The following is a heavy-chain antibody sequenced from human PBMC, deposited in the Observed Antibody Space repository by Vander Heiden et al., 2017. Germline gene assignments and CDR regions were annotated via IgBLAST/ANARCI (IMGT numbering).Heavy chain of an antibody. Sequence: QVQLVESGGGVVQPGRSLRLSCAASGFTFSSYAMHWVRQAPGKGLEWVAVISYDGSNKYYADSVKGRFTISRDNSKNTLYLQMNSLRAEDTAVYYCARGYTVTTRGSFDPWGQGTLVTVSS. CDR3: ARGYTVTTRGSFDP. J-gene: IGHJ5*02. CDR2: ISYDGSNK. D-gene: IGHD4-17*01. CDR1: GFTFSSYA. V-gene: IGHV3-30-3*01.